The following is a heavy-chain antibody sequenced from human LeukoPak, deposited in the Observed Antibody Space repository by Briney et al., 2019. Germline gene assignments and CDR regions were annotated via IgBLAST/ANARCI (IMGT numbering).Heavy chain of an antibody. D-gene: IGHD6-13*01. J-gene: IGHJ4*02. V-gene: IGHV3-48*02. CDR2: ISSTSSTI. CDR3: ARRAAVGSDYFDY. CDR1: GFTLSTYS. Sequence: GGSLRLSCAASGFTLSTYSMNWVRQAPGKGLEWLSYISSTSSTIYYADSVKGRFTISRDTAKNSLYLQMNSLRDEDTAVYYRARRAAVGSDYFDYWGQGTLVTVSS.